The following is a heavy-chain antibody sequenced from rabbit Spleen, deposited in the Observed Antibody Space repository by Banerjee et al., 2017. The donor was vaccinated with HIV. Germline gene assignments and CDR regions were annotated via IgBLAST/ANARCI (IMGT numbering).Heavy chain of an antibody. CDR2: IDPIFGIT. V-gene: IGHV1S40*01. CDR3: ARQTYAHHGHYS. CDR1: GLDFSSSDW. D-gene: IGHD3-1*01. Sequence: SLEESGGDIVKPGASLTLTCTASGLDFSSSDWIYWVRQAPGKGLEWIGYIDPIFGITYFANWAKGRFTISKPSSTKVTLPMTSFTPAHPATYSFARQTYAHHGHYSWGPGTLVTVS. J-gene: IGHJ4*01.